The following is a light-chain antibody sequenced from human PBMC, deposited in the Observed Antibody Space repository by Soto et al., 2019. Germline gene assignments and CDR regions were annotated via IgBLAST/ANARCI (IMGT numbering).Light chain of an antibody. J-gene: IGKJ5*01. CDR1: QSVSSTY. CDR2: RTS. V-gene: IGKV3-20*01. Sequence: EIVMTQSPDTLSVSPGERATLSCRASQSVSSTYLAWYQQKPGQAPRLLIYRTSTRATGIPDRFSGSGSGTDFTLTISRLEPEDFAVYYCQQFGSSVTFGQGTRLEIK. CDR3: QQFGSSVT.